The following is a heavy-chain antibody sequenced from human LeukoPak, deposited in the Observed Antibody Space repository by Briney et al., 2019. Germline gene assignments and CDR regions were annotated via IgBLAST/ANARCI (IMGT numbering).Heavy chain of an antibody. CDR2: ISVSGGST. V-gene: IGHV3-23*01. D-gene: IGHD5-18*01. Sequence: GGSLRLSCAASGFTFSSYAMSWVRQAPGKGLEWVSTISVSGGSTYYADSVKGRLTISRDNSRNTLYLQMNSLRAEDTAVYYCAKDLYTADSHGAFDIWGQGTMVTVSS. J-gene: IGHJ3*02. CDR3: AKDLYTADSHGAFDI. CDR1: GFTFSSYA.